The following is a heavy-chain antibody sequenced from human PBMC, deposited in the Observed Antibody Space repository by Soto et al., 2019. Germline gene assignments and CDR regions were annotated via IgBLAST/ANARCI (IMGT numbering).Heavy chain of an antibody. Sequence: GGSLRLSCAASGFTFSSYAMSWVRQAPGKGLEWVSAISGSGGSTYYADSVKGRFTISRDNSKNTLYLQMNSLRAEDTAVHYCAKETGAHAVATPPPDYWGQGTLVTVSS. CDR2: ISGSGGST. V-gene: IGHV3-23*01. CDR1: GFTFSSYA. D-gene: IGHD5-12*01. CDR3: AKETGAHAVATPPPDY. J-gene: IGHJ4*02.